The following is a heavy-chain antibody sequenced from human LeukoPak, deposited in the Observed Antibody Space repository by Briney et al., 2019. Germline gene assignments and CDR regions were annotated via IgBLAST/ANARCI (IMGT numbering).Heavy chain of an antibody. D-gene: IGHD5-18*01. CDR2: INPNNGGT. CDR3: ARDKNTAVRAFDP. V-gene: IGHV1-2*02. CDR1: GYIFIDYY. J-gene: IGHJ5*02. Sequence: ASVKVSCKTSGYIFIDYYLHWVRQAPGQGLEWMGWINPNNGGTHYAQKFQGRVTVTRDTSIRTAYMELSGLRSDDTALYYCARDKNTAVRAFDPWGQGTLVTVSS.